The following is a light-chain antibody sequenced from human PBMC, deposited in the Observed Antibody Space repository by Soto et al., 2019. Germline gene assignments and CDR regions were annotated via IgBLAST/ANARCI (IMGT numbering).Light chain of an antibody. CDR3: SSYTSSSTPV. V-gene: IGLV2-14*01. CDR2: EVS. J-gene: IGLJ1*01. Sequence: QSVLTQPRSVSGSPGQSVTISCTGTSSDVGAYNYVSWYQQHPGKAPKFIIFEVSNRPSGVSNRFSGSKSGNTASLTISGLQAEDEADYYCSSYTSSSTPVFATGPKVTV. CDR1: SSDVGAYNY.